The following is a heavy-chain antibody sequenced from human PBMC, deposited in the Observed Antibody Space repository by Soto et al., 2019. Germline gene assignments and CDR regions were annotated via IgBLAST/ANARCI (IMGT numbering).Heavy chain of an antibody. CDR3: ARDRGIILTGPKGWFDP. CDR1: GYTFTGYY. J-gene: IGHJ5*02. Sequence: ASVKVSCKASGYTFTGYYMHWVRQAPGQGLEWMGWINPNSGGTSYAQKFQGRVTMTRDTSISTAYMELSRLRSDDTAVYYCARDRGIILTGPKGWFDPWGQGTLVTVSS. CDR2: INPNSGGT. D-gene: IGHD3-9*01. V-gene: IGHV1-2*02.